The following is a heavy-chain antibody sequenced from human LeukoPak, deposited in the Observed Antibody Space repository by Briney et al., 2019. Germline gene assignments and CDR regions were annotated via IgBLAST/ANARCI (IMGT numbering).Heavy chain of an antibody. Sequence: PSETLSLTCTVSGGSISSGDYYWSWIRQPPGKGLEWIGEINHSGSTNYNPSLKSRVTISVDTSKNQFSLKLSSVTAADTAVYYCARRNGSYRRRAFDIWGQGTMVTVSS. CDR1: GGSISSGDYY. CDR3: ARRNGSYRRRAFDI. D-gene: IGHD3-16*02. J-gene: IGHJ3*02. CDR2: INHSGST. V-gene: IGHV4-39*07.